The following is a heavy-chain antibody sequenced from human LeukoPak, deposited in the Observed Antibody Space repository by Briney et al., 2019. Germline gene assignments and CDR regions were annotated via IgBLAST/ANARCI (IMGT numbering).Heavy chain of an antibody. CDR1: GGFISSSSYY. V-gene: IGHV4-39*07. CDR3: ASMVRGVISNPPLLL. CDR2: IYYSASA. D-gene: IGHD3-10*01. Sequence: PSETLSLTCTVSGGFISSSSYYWGWIRQPPGKGLEWIGSIYYSASAYYHPSLKSRVTISVDTSKNQFSLKLSSVTAADTAVYYCASMVRGVISNPPLLLWGQGTLVTVSS. J-gene: IGHJ4*02.